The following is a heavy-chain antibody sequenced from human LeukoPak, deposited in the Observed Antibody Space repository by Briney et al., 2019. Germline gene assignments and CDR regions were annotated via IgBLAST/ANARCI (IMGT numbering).Heavy chain of an antibody. D-gene: IGHD3-10*01. V-gene: IGHV1-69*01. Sequence: SVKVSCKASGVTFSSYAISWVRQAPGQGLGWMGGIIPIFGTANYAQKCQGSVTITADESTSTAYMELSSLRSEDTAVYYCVAMVRGVGYYYYYYGMDVWGQGTTVTVSS. CDR1: GVTFSSYA. J-gene: IGHJ6*02. CDR2: IIPIFGTA. CDR3: VAMVRGVGYYYYYYGMDV.